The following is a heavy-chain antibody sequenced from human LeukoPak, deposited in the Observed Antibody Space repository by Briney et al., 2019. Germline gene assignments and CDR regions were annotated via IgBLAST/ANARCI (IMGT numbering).Heavy chain of an antibody. Sequence: GGSLRLSCEAYGFTFSSYGMHWVRQAPGKGLEWVAVIWYDGSNKYYADSVKGRFTISRDNSKNTLYLQMNSLRAEDTAVYYCARVIGKYSSGLDYWGQGTLVTVSS. CDR3: ARVIGKYSSGLDY. J-gene: IGHJ4*02. V-gene: IGHV3-33*01. D-gene: IGHD6-19*01. CDR2: IWYDGSNK. CDR1: GFTFSSYG.